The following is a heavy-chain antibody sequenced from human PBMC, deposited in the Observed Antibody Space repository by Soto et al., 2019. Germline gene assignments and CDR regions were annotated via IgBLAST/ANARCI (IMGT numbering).Heavy chain of an antibody. D-gene: IGHD3-10*01. V-gene: IGHV1-3*01. Sequence: ASVKVSCKASGYTFTSYAMHWVRQAPGQRLEWMGWINAGNGNTKYSQKFQGRVTITRDTSASTAYMELSSLRSEDTAVYYCATARFIDYYYYMDVWGKGTTVTAP. CDR3: ATARFIDYYYYMDV. CDR1: GYTFTSYA. J-gene: IGHJ6*03. CDR2: INAGNGNT.